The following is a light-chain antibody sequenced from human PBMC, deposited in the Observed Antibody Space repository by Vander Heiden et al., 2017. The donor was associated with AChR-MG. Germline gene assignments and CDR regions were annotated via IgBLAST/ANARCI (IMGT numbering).Light chain of an antibody. Sequence: QSVLTHPPSVSGAPAQRVTISCTGSSTNIGAGYDVPWYQQLPGKAPKLLIYGNSNRPSGVPDRFSGSKSGTSASLAITGLQAEDEADYYCQSYDSSLSGVVFGGGTKLTVL. CDR1: STNIGAGYD. J-gene: IGLJ2*01. CDR2: GNS. V-gene: IGLV1-40*01. CDR3: QSYDSSLSGVV.